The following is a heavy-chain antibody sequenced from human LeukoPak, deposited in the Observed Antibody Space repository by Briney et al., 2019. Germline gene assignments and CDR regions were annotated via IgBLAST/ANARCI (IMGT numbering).Heavy chain of an antibody. CDR3: ARSYRSSTSCYWFDP. Sequence: SETLSLTCAVYGGSFSGYYWSWIRQPPGKGLEWIGEINHSGSTNYNPSLKSRVTISVDTSKNQFSLKLSSVTAADTAVYYCARSYRSSTSCYWFDPWGQGTLVTVSS. V-gene: IGHV4-34*01. D-gene: IGHD2-2*01. J-gene: IGHJ5*02. CDR1: GGSFSGYY. CDR2: INHSGST.